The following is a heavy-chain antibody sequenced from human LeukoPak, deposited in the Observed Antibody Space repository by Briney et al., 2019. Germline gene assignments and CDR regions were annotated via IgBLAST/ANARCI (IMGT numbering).Heavy chain of an antibody. CDR1: GFTFSKAW. Sequence: GGSLRLSCAASGFTFSKAWMTWVRQAPGKGLEWVGRIKSKTAGGTTDYGTPVKGRFSISRDDSSNTLSLQMNGLKTEDTAVYYCTTAGGTGGDYWGQGTLVTVSS. D-gene: IGHD1/OR15-1a*01. CDR2: IKSKTAGGTT. J-gene: IGHJ4*02. V-gene: IGHV3-15*01. CDR3: TTAGGTGGDY.